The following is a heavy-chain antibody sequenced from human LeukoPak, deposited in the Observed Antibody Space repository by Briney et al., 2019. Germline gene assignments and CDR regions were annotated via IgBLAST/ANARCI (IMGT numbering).Heavy chain of an antibody. V-gene: IGHV3-23*01. CDR2: ISGSGGRT. CDR1: GFTFRSYS. J-gene: IGHJ4*02. CDR3: AKAGSKKPQWFGGTSPYYFDY. D-gene: IGHD3-10*01. Sequence: GGPLHLSCAASGFTFRSYSMGWVRQAQGKGLEGASAISGSGGRTYYADSVKGRFTISRDNSKNTLYLQMNSLRAEDTAVYYCAKAGSKKPQWFGGTSPYYFDYWGQGTLVTVSS.